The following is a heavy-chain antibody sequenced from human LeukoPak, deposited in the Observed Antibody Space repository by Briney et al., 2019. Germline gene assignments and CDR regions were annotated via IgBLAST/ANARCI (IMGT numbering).Heavy chain of an antibody. CDR3: ARVAGYYDSSGYYYGGDYFDY. Sequence: SVKVSCKASGGTFSSYAISWVRQAPGQGLEWMGGIIPIFGTANYAQKFQGRVTITTDESTSTAYMELSSLRSEDTAVYYCARVAGYYDSSGYYYGGDYFDYWGQGTLVTVSS. V-gene: IGHV1-69*05. J-gene: IGHJ4*02. CDR2: IIPIFGTA. D-gene: IGHD3-22*01. CDR1: GGTFSSYA.